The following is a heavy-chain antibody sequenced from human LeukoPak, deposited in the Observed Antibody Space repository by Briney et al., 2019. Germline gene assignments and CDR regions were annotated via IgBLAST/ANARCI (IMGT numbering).Heavy chain of an antibody. CDR3: ARVPRSVPPSSSGYYY. Sequence: GAAVKVSFKCSGYTFTIYGISWVRQAPGQGIEWVGGISAYNGNTNYAQKPHGRVTLTTDTSTSTAYRELRSLKSDDTDVYYCARVPRSVPPSSSGYYYWGQGTLVTVSS. J-gene: IGHJ4*02. CDR2: ISAYNGNT. CDR1: GYTFTIYG. V-gene: IGHV1-18*01. D-gene: IGHD3-22*01.